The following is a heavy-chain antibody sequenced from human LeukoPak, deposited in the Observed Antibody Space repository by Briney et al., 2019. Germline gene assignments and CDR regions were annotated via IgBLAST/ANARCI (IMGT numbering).Heavy chain of an antibody. D-gene: IGHD1-1*01. J-gene: IGHJ3*02. Sequence: PGGSLRLSCAASGFTVSSSYMNWVRQAPMKGLEWVSSIGTDGSYIYYADSVQGRFTISRDNAKNSLYLQMNSLTAEDTAVYYCARKMKTGDRVGTFDIWGQGTMVTVSS. V-gene: IGHV3-21*01. CDR2: IGTDGSYI. CDR3: ARKMKTGDRVGTFDI. CDR1: GFTVSSSY.